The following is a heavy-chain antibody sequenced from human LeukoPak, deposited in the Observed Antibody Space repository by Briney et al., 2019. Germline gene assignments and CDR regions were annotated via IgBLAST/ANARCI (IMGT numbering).Heavy chain of an antibody. V-gene: IGHV4-34*01. CDR3: ARGARIVVVPAAVLGFDY. Sequence: NSSETLSLTCAVYGGSFSGYYWSWIRQPPGKGLEWIGEINHSGSTNYNPSLKSRVTISVNTSKNQFSLKLSSVTAADTAVYYCARGARIVVVPAAVLGFDYWGQGTLVTVSS. CDR1: GGSFSGYY. CDR2: INHSGST. D-gene: IGHD2-2*01. J-gene: IGHJ4*02.